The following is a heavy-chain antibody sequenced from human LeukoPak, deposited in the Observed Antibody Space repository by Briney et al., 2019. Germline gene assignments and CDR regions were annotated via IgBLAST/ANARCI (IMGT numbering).Heavy chain of an antibody. J-gene: IGHJ4*02. D-gene: IGHD1-26*01. Sequence: ASVKVSCKASGYTFTSYYMHWVRQAPGQGLEWMGIINPSGGNTNYAQKLQGRVTMTTDTSTSTAYMELRSLRSDDTAVYYCARERSQWELREIDYWGQGTLVTVSS. CDR1: GYTFTSYY. CDR2: INPSGGNT. CDR3: ARERSQWELREIDY. V-gene: IGHV1-46*01.